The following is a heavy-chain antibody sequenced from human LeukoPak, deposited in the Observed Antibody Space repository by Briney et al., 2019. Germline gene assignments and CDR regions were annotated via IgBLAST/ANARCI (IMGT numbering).Heavy chain of an antibody. CDR2: IYTSGST. CDR3: ARDGIAAAGSYYYYMDV. D-gene: IGHD6-13*01. J-gene: IGHJ6*03. V-gene: IGHV4-4*07. Sequence: SETLSLTCTVSGGSISSYYWSWIRQPAGKGLEWIGRIYTSGSTNYNPSLKSRVTMSVDTSKNQFSLKLSSVTAADTAVYYCARDGIAAAGSYYYYMDVWGKGTTVTVSS. CDR1: GGSISSYY.